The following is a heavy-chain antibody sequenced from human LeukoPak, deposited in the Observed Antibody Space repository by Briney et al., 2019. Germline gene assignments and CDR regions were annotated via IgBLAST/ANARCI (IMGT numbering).Heavy chain of an antibody. V-gene: IGHV3-23*01. D-gene: IGHD3-22*01. Sequence: GGSLRLSCAASGFTFSSYAMSWVRQAPGKGLEWVSAISGSGGSTYYADSVKGRFTISRDNSKNTLYLQMNSLRAEDTAVYYCAKDNYYYDSSGYFTFDYWGQGTLVTVSS. CDR3: AKDNYYYDSSGYFTFDY. CDR1: GFTFSSYA. J-gene: IGHJ4*02. CDR2: ISGSGGST.